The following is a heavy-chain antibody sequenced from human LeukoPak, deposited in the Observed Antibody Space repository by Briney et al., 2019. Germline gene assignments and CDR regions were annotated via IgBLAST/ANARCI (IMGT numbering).Heavy chain of an antibody. Sequence: GGSLRLSCAASGFTFSNYAMSWVRQAPGKGLEWVSAISGSASSTYHADSVKGRFTISRDNSKNTLYLQMNSLRADDTAVYYCAKAPVTSCRGAFCYPFDYWGQGTLVTVSS. CDR1: GFTFSNYA. CDR2: ISGSASST. CDR3: AKAPVTSCRGAFCYPFDY. V-gene: IGHV3-23*01. D-gene: IGHD2-15*01. J-gene: IGHJ4*02.